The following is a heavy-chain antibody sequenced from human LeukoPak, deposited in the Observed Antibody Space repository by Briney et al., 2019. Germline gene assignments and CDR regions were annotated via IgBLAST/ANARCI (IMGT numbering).Heavy chain of an antibody. V-gene: IGHV3-11*01. CDR1: GFTFSDYY. CDR3: ARRSGIAVAGAFDY. D-gene: IGHD6-19*01. CDR2: ISSSGNTI. J-gene: IGHJ4*02. Sequence: GGSLRLSCAASGFTFSDYYMNWIRQAPGKGLEWVSDISSSGNTIYYADSVKGRFTISGDNSKNTLYLQMNSLRAEDTAVYYCARRSGIAVAGAFDYWGQGTLVTVSS.